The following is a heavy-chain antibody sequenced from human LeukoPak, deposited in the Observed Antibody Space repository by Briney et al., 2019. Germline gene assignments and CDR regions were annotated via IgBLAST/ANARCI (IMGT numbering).Heavy chain of an antibody. CDR1: GGSISNSSYY. CDR2: IYYSGST. V-gene: IGHV4-39*07. CDR3: ARDSVGIVVVVAATVGALDI. Sequence: SETLSLTCTVSGGSISNSSYYWGWIRQPPGKGLEWIGSIYYSGSTYYNPSLKSRVTISVDTSKNRFSLKLSSVTAADTAVYYCARDSVGIVVVVAATVGALDIWGQGTMVTVSS. D-gene: IGHD2-15*01. J-gene: IGHJ3*02.